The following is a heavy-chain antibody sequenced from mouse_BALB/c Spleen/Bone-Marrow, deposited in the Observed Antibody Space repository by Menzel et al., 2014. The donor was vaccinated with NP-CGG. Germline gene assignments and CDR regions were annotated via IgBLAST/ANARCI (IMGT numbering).Heavy chain of an antibody. V-gene: IGHV1-69*02. Sequence: QVQLQQSGAELVRPGASVKLSCKASGYTFTSYWINWVKQRPGQGPQWIGNIYPSDSYTNYNQKFKDKATLTVDKSSSTAYMQLSSPTSEDSAVYYCTRGDYYGSSSFAYWGQGTLVTVST. CDR2: IYPSDSYT. CDR1: GYTFTSYW. J-gene: IGHJ3*01. CDR3: TRGDYYGSSSFAY. D-gene: IGHD1-1*01.